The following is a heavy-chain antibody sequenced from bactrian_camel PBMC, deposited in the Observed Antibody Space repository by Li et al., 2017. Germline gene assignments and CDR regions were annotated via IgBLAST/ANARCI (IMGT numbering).Heavy chain of an antibody. CDR3: AAVRLQKGTCAVTESFTN. J-gene: IGHJ4*01. CDR1: GLPFSSYC. CDR2: LDSDGTT. D-gene: IGHD2*01. V-gene: IGHV3S9*01. Sequence: QVQLVESGGGSVQAGGSLRLSCVASGLPFSSYCLGWFRQRPGESRRGITTLDSDGTTWYVDAVKGRFTISIDNAKKTVYLEMNNLKPEDTGMYYCAAVRLQKGTCAVTESFTNWGRGTQVTVS.